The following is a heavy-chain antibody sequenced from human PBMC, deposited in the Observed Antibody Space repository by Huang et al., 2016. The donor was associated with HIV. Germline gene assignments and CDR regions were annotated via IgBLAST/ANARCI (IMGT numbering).Heavy chain of an antibody. D-gene: IGHD3-3*01. CDR1: GYSLTSYP. CDR2: INTNTGNP. J-gene: IGHJ4*02. Sequence: QAHLVQSGSELKKPGASVQVSCKASGYSLTSYPMSWVRQAPGQGLEWMGWINTNTGNPTYAQGFTGRFGFSWDTSVSTAYLKISSLKSEDTAIYYCAKDMVFGVDPYYFDTWGQGTLVTVCS. V-gene: IGHV7-4-1*02. CDR3: AKDMVFGVDPYYFDT.